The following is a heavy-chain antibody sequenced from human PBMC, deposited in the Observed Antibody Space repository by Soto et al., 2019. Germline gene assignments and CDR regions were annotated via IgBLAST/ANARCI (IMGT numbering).Heavy chain of an antibody. Sequence: QVQLVQSGAEVKKPGSSVKVSCKASGGTFSTYSVGWVRQAPGQGLEWMGRIVPVLGLVDYAQKFQGRVTISVDKSTGTAYLELNSLSSGDTAVYYCALGVAVVPAPDTALNGFDTWGQGTLVAVSS. V-gene: IGHV1-69*02. CDR2: IVPVLGLV. CDR3: ALGVAVVPAPDTALNGFDT. CDR1: GGTFSTYS. J-gene: IGHJ5*02. D-gene: IGHD6-19*01.